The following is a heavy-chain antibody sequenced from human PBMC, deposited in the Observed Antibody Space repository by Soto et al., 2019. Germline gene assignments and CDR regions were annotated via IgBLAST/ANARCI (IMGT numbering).Heavy chain of an antibody. V-gene: IGHV3-30*18. CDR2: ISYDGSNK. D-gene: IGHD6-19*01. J-gene: IGHJ2*01. CDR1: GFTFSRYG. Sequence: QVQLVESGGGVVQPGRSLRLSCAASGFTFSRYGMHWVRQAPGMGLEWVAVISYDGSNKYYADSVKGRFTISRDNSKNTLYLQMNSLRAEDTAVYYCAKAGTSQRRYWYFDLWGRGTLVTVSS. CDR3: AKAGTSQRRYWYFDL.